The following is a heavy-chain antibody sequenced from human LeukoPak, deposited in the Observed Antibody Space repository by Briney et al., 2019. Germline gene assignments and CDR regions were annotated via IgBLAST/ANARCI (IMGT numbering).Heavy chain of an antibody. D-gene: IGHD3-22*01. CDR1: GYTFTSYG. J-gene: IGHJ4*02. Sequence: ASVMVSSKASGYTFTSYGISWVRQAHGQGLEWMGWISAYHGNTNYAQKLQGRVTMTTDTSTSTAYRELRILRSDDTAVYYCARDRESRPSITMIDWGQGTLVTVSS. CDR2: ISAYHGNT. V-gene: IGHV1-18*01. CDR3: ARDRESRPSITMID.